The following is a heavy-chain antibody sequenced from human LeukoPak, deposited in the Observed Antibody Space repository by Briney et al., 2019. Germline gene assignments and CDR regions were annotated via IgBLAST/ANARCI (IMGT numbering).Heavy chain of an antibody. V-gene: IGHV1-2*06. J-gene: IGHJ2*01. CDR2: INPNSGGT. CDR3: ARGVHDYSNPTWYFDL. CDR1: GYTFTGYY. D-gene: IGHD4-11*01. Sequence: GASVKVSCKASGYTFTGYYMHWVRQAPGQGLEWMGRINPNSGGTNYAQKFQGRVTMTRDTSISTAYMELSRLRSDDTAVYYCARGVHDYSNPTWYFDLWGRGTLVTVSS.